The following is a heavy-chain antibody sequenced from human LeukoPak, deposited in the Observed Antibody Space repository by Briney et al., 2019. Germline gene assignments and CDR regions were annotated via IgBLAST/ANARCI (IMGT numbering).Heavy chain of an antibody. D-gene: IGHD6-13*01. CDR2: IYYSGST. J-gene: IGHJ6*02. Sequence: SETLSLTCTVSGGSISSYYWSWIRQPPGKGLEWIGYIYYSGSTNYNPSLKSRVTISVDTSKNQFSLKLSSVTAADTAVYYCARQSPYSSSWYPSYYYYGMDVWGQGTTVTVSS. CDR1: GGSISSYY. CDR3: ARQSPYSSSWYPSYYYYGMDV. V-gene: IGHV4-59*08.